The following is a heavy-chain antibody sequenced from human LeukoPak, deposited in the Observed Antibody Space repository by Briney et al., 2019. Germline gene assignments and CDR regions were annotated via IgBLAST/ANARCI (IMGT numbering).Heavy chain of an antibody. J-gene: IGHJ4*02. CDR1: GYRFTSYG. D-gene: IGHD6-19*01. V-gene: IGHV1-18*01. CDR3: ARVTAVDVTHFDY. Sequence: GASVKVSCKASGYRFTSYGISWVRQAPGQGFEWVGWISVYSGDTNYAQNLQDRVTMTTDTSTSTAYMELRSPTSDDTAVYYCARVTAVDVTHFDYWGQGTLVTVSS. CDR2: ISVYSGDT.